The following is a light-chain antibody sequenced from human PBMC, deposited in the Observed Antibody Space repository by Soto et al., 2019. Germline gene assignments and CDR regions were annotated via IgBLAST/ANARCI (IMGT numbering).Light chain of an antibody. CDR2: KAS. Sequence: DIQMTQSPSTLSASVGERVTITCRASQSISSWLAWYQQKPGKAPKLLIYKASSLESGVPSRFSGSGSGTEFTLTISSLQPDDFATYYCQQYNSIPQTFGQGTKLEIK. V-gene: IGKV1-5*03. CDR1: QSISSW. CDR3: QQYNSIPQT. J-gene: IGKJ2*01.